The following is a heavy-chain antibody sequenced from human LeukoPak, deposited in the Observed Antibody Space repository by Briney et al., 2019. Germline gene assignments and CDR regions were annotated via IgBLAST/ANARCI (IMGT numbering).Heavy chain of an antibody. CDR1: GFTFSSYW. CDR3: ASSSSGWYSEYFQH. CDR2: IKQDGSEK. Sequence: GGSLRLSCAASGFTFSSYWMSWVRQAPGKGLEWVANIKQDGSEKYYVDSVKGRFTISRDNAKNSPYLQMNSLRAEDTAVYYCASSSSGWYSEYFQHWGQGTLVTVSS. D-gene: IGHD6-19*01. V-gene: IGHV3-7*01. J-gene: IGHJ1*01.